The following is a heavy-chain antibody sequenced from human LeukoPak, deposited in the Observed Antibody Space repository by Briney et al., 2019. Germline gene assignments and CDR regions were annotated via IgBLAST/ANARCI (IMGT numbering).Heavy chain of an antibody. D-gene: IGHD6-13*01. V-gene: IGHV3-11*04. CDR1: GFNLNDYY. Sequence: PGGSLRLSCAASGFNLNDYYMNWIRQAPGKGLEWVSYMSNSGNIIYYADSVKGRFTITRDSAKKSLYLQMNSLRADDTAVYFCARGCITSSCADYWGQGTLVTVSS. CDR3: ARGCITSSCADY. J-gene: IGHJ4*02. CDR2: MSNSGNII.